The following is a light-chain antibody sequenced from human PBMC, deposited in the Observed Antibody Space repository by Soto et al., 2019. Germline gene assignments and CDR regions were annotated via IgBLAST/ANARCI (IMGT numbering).Light chain of an antibody. CDR2: DAS. Sequence: DIQMTQSPSTLSASVGDRVTITCRASQTISSWLAWYQQKPGKAPTLLIYDASTLERGVPSRFSGTGSGTEFTLSIDSLQPDDFATYYCQQYHTSSIPFGQGTRLEI. J-gene: IGKJ5*01. CDR3: QQYHTSSIP. CDR1: QTISSW. V-gene: IGKV1-5*01.